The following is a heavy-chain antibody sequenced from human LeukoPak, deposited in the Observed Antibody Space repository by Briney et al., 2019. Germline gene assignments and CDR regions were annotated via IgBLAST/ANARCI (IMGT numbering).Heavy chain of an antibody. CDR1: GFSVGGTH. V-gene: IGHV3-53*01. Sequence: GGSLRLSCAISGFSVGGTHMSWVRQAPGKGLEWVSAIYTGGTPYYADSVQGRFTVSRDNSKNILDLHMNNLRDEGTAVYYYARDTETTGGGFDSWGQGTLVTVSS. J-gene: IGHJ4*02. D-gene: IGHD1-1*01. CDR2: IYTGGTP. CDR3: ARDTETTGGGFDS.